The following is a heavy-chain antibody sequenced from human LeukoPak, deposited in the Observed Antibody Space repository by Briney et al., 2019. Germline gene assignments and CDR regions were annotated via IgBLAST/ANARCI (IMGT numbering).Heavy chain of an antibody. Sequence: PGGSLRLSCAASGFTFSSYGMHWVRQAPGKGLEWVAVIWYDRSNKYYADSVKGRFTISRDNSKNTLYLQMNSLRAEDTAVYYCARAGRYDILTGPSNIWGQGTMVTVSS. CDR1: GFTFSSYG. CDR2: IWYDRSNK. CDR3: ARAGRYDILTGPSNI. J-gene: IGHJ3*02. V-gene: IGHV3-33*01. D-gene: IGHD3-9*01.